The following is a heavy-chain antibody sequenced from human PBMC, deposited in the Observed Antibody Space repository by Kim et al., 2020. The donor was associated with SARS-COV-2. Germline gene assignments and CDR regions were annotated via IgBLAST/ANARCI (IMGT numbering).Heavy chain of an antibody. CDR1: GDSVSINSAA. CDR2: TYYRSKWFN. D-gene: IGHD6-6*01. J-gene: IGHJ4*02. Sequence: SQTLSLTCAISGDSVSINSAAWNCIRQSPSRGLEWLGRTYYRSKWFNDYAFSVKSRITINPDTSKNQFSLQLNAVTPEDTAVYYCARARDSNSPGFDYWGQGTLVTVSS. CDR3: ARARDSNSPGFDY. V-gene: IGHV6-1*01.